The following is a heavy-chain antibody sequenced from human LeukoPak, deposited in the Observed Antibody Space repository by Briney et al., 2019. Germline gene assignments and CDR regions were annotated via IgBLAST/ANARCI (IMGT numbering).Heavy chain of an antibody. CDR1: GFSFSING. J-gene: IGHJ4*02. CDR2: IKQDGNEK. D-gene: IGHD4/OR15-4a*01. CDR3: ARDTLGEGEDANYAVYYFDY. Sequence: GGSLRLSCAASGFSFSINGMTWVRQAPGKGLEWVANIKQDGNEKYYADSVKGRFTISRDNGKNSLDLQMNSLRADDTAVYYCARDTLGEGEDANYAVYYFDYWGQGTVVTSPQ. V-gene: IGHV3-7*01.